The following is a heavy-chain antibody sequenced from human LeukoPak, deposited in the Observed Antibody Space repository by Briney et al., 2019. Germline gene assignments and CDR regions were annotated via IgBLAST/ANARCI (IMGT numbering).Heavy chain of an antibody. V-gene: IGHV1-24*01. CDR1: GNSLIYLS. D-gene: IGHD5-18*01. Sequence: GASVKVSCKVSGNSLIYLSMHWVRQAPGKGLEWMGGFDPEDGETIYAQKFQGRVTMTEDTSTDTAYMELSSLRSEDTAVYYCATVVDTAMVPMFDYWGQGTLVTVSS. J-gene: IGHJ4*02. CDR3: ATVVDTAMVPMFDY. CDR2: FDPEDGET.